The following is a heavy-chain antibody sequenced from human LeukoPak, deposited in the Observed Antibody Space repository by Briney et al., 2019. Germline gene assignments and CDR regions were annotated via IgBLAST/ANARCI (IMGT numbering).Heavy chain of an antibody. CDR3: ARQAGYYYYMDV. J-gene: IGHJ6*03. Sequence: PSETLSLTCTVSGGSISSSSYYWGWIRQPPGKGLEWIGSLYYSGSTYYNPFLKSRVTISVDTSKNQFSLKLSSVTAADTAVYYCARQAGYYYYMDVWGKGTTVTISS. CDR2: LYYSGST. CDR1: GGSISSSSYY. V-gene: IGHV4-39*01. D-gene: IGHD6-19*01.